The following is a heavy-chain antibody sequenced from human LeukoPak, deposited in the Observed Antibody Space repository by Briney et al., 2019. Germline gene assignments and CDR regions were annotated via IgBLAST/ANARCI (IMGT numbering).Heavy chain of an antibody. V-gene: IGHV4-34*01. J-gene: IGHJ4*02. CDR2: INHSGST. CDR1: GGSFSGYY. D-gene: IGHD3-10*01. Sequence: SETLSLTCAVYGGSFSGYYWSWIRQPPGKWLEWIGEINHSGSTNYNPSLKSRVTISVDTSKNQFSLKLSSVTAADTAVYYCARRGYMVRGVRGAYYFDYWGQGTLVTVSS. CDR3: ARRGYMVRGVRGAYYFDY.